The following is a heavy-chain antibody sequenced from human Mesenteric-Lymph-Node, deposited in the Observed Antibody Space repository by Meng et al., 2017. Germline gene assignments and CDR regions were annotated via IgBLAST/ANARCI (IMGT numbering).Heavy chain of an antibody. Sequence: GESLKISCAASGFTFSSFAMVWVRQAPGKGLDWVAVIGHGGINKFYADSVKGRFTISRDNSNSALFLQMDSLTADDTAVYFCARADYDGRGRFEYWGQGTLVTVSS. CDR3: ARADYDGRGRFEY. V-gene: IGHV3-30*04. CDR1: GFTFSSFA. D-gene: IGHD3-22*01. CDR2: IGHGGINK. J-gene: IGHJ4*02.